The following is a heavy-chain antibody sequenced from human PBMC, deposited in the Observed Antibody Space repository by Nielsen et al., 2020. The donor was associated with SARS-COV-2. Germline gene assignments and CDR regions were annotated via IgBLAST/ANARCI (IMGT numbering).Heavy chain of an antibody. J-gene: IGHJ3*02. Sequence: ASVKVSCKASGYTFTGYYMHWVRQAPGQGLEWMGRINPNSGGTNYAQKFQGRVTITADKSTSTAYMELSSLRSEDTAVYYCARDPVTIFGVVISRGNAFDIWGQGTMVTVSS. CDR2: INPNSGGT. V-gene: IGHV1-2*06. CDR1: GYTFTGYY. CDR3: ARDPVTIFGVVISRGNAFDI. D-gene: IGHD3-3*01.